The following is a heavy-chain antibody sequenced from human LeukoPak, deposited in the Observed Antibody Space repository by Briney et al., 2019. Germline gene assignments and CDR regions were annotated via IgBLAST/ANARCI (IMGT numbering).Heavy chain of an antibody. V-gene: IGHV4-39*01. CDR3: ASEGYYDSSGYYDLPSYYYYGMDV. CDR2: IYYSGST. J-gene: IGHJ6*02. CDR1: GGSVSSGSYY. D-gene: IGHD3-22*01. Sequence: SETLSLTCTVSGGSVSSGSYYWGWIRQPPGKGLEWIGSIYYSGSTYYNPSLKSRVTISVDTSKNQFSLKLSSVTAADTAVYYCASEGYYDSSGYYDLPSYYYYGMDVWGQGTTVTVSS.